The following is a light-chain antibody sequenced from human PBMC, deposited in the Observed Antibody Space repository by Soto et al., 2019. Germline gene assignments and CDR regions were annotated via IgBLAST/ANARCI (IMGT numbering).Light chain of an antibody. CDR3: QSYDSSLLSGAWV. J-gene: IGLJ3*02. Sequence: QSVLTQPPSVSGAPGQRVTISCTGSSSNIGAGYVVHWYQQLPGTAPKLLIYDNSNRPSGVPDRFSGSKSDTSASLAITGLQAEDEADYYCQSYDSSLLSGAWVFGGGTKLTVL. CDR2: DNS. CDR1: SSNIGAGYV. V-gene: IGLV1-40*01.